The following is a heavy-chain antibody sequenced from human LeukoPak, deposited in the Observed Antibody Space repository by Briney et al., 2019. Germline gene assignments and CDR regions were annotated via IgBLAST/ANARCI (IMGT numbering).Heavy chain of an antibody. CDR1: GGSLSSYY. D-gene: IGHD5-12*01. J-gene: IGHJ6*03. V-gene: IGHV4-4*07. Sequence: SETLSLTCTVSGGSLSSYYWSWIRQPAGKGLEWIGRIYTSGSTNYNPSLKSRVTISVDTSKNQFSLKLSSVTAADTAVYYCARIVATIGFYYYYMDVWGKGTTVTISS. CDR3: ARIVATIGFYYYYMDV. CDR2: IYTSGST.